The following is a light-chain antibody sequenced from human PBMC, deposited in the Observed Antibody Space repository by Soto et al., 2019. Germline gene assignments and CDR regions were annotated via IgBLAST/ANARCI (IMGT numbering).Light chain of an antibody. CDR3: QQYNNWPTFA. J-gene: IGKJ3*01. CDR2: AVA. CDR1: QSVSNN. V-gene: IGKV3-15*01. Sequence: EIVMTQSPATLSVSPGERATLSCRASQSVSNNLAWFQLKPGQAPRLLMYAVATRATGIPARFSGSGSGTEFTLTISSLQSEDFPVYYCQQYNNWPTFAFCPGTKVDIK.